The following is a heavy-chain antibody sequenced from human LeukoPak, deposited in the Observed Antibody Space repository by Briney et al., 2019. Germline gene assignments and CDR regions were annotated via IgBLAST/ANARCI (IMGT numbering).Heavy chain of an antibody. CDR3: ARGSSGYGGNSGVRFVNY. CDR1: GYTFTGYY. V-gene: IGHV1-2*02. CDR2: INPNSGGT. J-gene: IGHJ4*02. Sequence: GASVKVSCKASGYTFTGYYLHWVRQAPGQGLEWMGWINPNSGGTNDAQNFQGRVTMTRDTSISTAYMELSRLRSDDTAVYYCARGSSGYGGNSGVRFVNYWGQGTLVTVSS. D-gene: IGHD4-23*01.